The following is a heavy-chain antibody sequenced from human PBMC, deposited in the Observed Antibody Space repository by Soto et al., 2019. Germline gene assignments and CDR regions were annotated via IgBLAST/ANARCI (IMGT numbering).Heavy chain of an antibody. CDR3: ARGAVGEDSVDP. CDR1: GFTFSSYW. J-gene: IGHJ5*02. D-gene: IGHD3-10*01. Sequence: EVQLMESGGGLVQPGESLRLSCAASGFTFSSYWMHWVRQAPGKGLVWVARINPDGTTTTYTDPVKGRFTISRDNTENTLYFQMTSLKAEDTSLYFCARGAVGEDSVDPWGQGTLVTVSS. V-gene: IGHV3-74*01. CDR2: INPDGTTT.